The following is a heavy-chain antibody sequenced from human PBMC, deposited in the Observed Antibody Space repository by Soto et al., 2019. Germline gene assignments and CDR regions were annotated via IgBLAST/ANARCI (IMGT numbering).Heavy chain of an antibody. Sequence: QVQLQESGPGLVKPSQTLSLTCTVSGGSISSGGYYWNWIRQHPGKGLEWIGYIYYSGSTYYNPSLKSRATISVDTSRPRISLQVSSVTAADTAVYSCAREPLTWGQGTLVTVSS. J-gene: IGHJ4*02. V-gene: IGHV4-31*03. CDR1: GGSISSGGYY. CDR3: AREPLT. CDR2: IYYSGST.